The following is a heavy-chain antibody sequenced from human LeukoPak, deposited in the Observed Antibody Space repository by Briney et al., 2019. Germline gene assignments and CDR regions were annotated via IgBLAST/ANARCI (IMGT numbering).Heavy chain of an antibody. J-gene: IGHJ4*02. CDR3: ARWDNWNDDY. D-gene: IGHD1-1*01. CDR2: IYYSGST. CDR1: GGSISSSSYY. V-gene: IGHV4-39*01. Sequence: SETLSLTCTVSGGSISSSSYYWGWIRQPPGQGLEWIGSIYYSGSTYYNPSLKSRVTISVDTSKNQFSLKLSSVTAADTAVYYCARWDNWNDDYWGQGTLVTVSS.